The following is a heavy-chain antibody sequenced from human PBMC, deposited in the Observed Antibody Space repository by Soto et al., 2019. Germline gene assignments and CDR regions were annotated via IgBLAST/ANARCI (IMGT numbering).Heavy chain of an antibody. CDR2: INHSGST. Sequence: PSETLSLTCAVYGGSFSGYYWSWIRQPPGKGLEWIGEINHSGSTNYNPSLKSRVTISVDTSKNQFSLKLSSVTAADTAVYYCARGLGMNYGMDVWGQGTTVTVSS. CDR3: ARGLGMNYGMDV. V-gene: IGHV4-34*01. CDR1: GGSFSGYY. J-gene: IGHJ6*02. D-gene: IGHD1-26*01.